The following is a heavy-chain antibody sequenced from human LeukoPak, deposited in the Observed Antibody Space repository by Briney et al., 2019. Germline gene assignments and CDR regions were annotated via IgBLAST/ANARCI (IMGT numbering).Heavy chain of an antibody. Sequence: ASVKVSCKASGYTFTSYDINWVRQATGQGLEWMGGMNPNSGNTGYAQKFQGRVTMTRNTSISTAYMELSSLRSEDTAVYYCARGTTIFGVVGVDYWGQGTLVTVSS. V-gene: IGHV1-8*01. CDR3: ARGTTIFGVVGVDY. J-gene: IGHJ4*02. CDR1: GYTFTSYD. D-gene: IGHD3-3*01. CDR2: MNPNSGNT.